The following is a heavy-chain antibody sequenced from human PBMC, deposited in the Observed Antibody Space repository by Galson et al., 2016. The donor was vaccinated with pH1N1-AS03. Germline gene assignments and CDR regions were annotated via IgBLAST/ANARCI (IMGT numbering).Heavy chain of an antibody. V-gene: IGHV3-23*01. CDR1: GFTFSSHS. CDR2: IIGAGGVP. D-gene: IGHD6-19*01. Sequence: SLRLSCAASGFTFSSHSMHWARQAPGKGLEWVASIIGAGGVPYYAGSVKGRFAVSRDTSENTVYLQLDRLRAEDTAVYYCAKDKEAVADRRGYFFDDWGQGTLVTVSS. CDR3: AKDKEAVADRRGYFFDD. J-gene: IGHJ4*02.